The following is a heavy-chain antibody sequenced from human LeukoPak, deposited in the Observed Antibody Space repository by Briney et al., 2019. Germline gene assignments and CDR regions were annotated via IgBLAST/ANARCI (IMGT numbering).Heavy chain of an antibody. CDR1: GYSISSGYY. CDR3: ARRYDFWSGYYYYYYMDV. CDR2: IYHSGST. J-gene: IGHJ6*03. D-gene: IGHD3-3*01. Sequence: SETLSLTCAVSGYSISSGYYWGWIRQPPGKGLEWIGSIYHSGSTYYNPSLKSRVTISVDASKNQFSLELSSVTAADTAVYYCARRYDFWSGYYYYYYMDVWGKGTTVTVSS. V-gene: IGHV4-38-2*01.